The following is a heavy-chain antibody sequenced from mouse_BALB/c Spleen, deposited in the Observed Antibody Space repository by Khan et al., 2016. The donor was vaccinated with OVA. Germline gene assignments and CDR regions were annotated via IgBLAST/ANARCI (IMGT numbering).Heavy chain of an antibody. J-gene: IGHJ4*01. D-gene: IGHD1-1*02. CDR1: GFSLTDYG. CDR2: ICGGGTT. Sequence: QVQLKQSGPGLVAPSQNLSITCTVSGFSLTDYGVRWIRQPPGMGLEWLGVICGGGTTYYNSALKSRLSISTDNSTSKVFLKMNSPQTDETAMYDCAKGLWSHYVALDYWGQGASVTVSS. V-gene: IGHV2-6-5*01. CDR3: AKGLWSHYVALDY.